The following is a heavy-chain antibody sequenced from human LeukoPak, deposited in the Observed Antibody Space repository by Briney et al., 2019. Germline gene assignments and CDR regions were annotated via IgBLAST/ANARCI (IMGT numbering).Heavy chain of an antibody. CDR1: GGSISIYY. J-gene: IGHJ3*02. Sequence: SETLSVTCTVSGGSISIYYWSWSRQPPGKGLEWSGYISYSGSNNYNPALKSRVIISADKNKNRFSLKLSSVTAADTAVYYCARERRGGRDAFDIWGQGTMVTVSS. V-gene: IGHV4-59*01. CDR2: ISYSGSN. D-gene: IGHD3-10*01. CDR3: ARERRGGRDAFDI.